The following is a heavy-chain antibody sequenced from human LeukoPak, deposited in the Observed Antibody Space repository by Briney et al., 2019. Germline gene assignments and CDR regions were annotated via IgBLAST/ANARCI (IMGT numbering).Heavy chain of an antibody. D-gene: IGHD2-2*01. Sequence: SETLSLTCTVSGYSISSGYYCGWLRQPPGRGQGWVGIIYHSGTTYYNPSLKSRVTISVDTSKNQFSLKLSSVTAADTAVYYCARVVPAAIPRAYYYYYYYMDVWGKGTTVTVSS. J-gene: IGHJ6*03. V-gene: IGHV4-38-2*02. CDR2: IYHSGTT. CDR1: GYSISSGYY. CDR3: ARVVPAAIPRAYYYYYYYMDV.